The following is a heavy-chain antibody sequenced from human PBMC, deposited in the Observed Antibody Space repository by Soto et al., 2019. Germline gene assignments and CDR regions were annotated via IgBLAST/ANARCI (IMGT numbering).Heavy chain of an antibody. D-gene: IGHD1-26*01. CDR2: ISGRGTR. CDR3: ARGGIH. J-gene: IGHJ4*02. CDR1: GYTFNSHE. Sequence: EVLLVESGGGSRQPGGSLRLSCVASGYTFNSHEMNWVRQAPGKGLGWISSISGRGTRNYAESVKGRFTISRDNAHKSLFLEMKYLRVEDTAVYYWARGGIHWGQGTLVTVSS. V-gene: IGHV3-48*03.